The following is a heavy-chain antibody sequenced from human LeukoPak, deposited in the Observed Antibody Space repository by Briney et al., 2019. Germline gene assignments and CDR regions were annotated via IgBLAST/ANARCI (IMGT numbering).Heavy chain of an antibody. CDR1: GGSISSYY. D-gene: IGHD3-10*01. CDR3: ARGITMVRGPEFDY. Sequence: SETLSLTCTVSGGSISSYYWSWIRQPAGKGLEWIGRIYTSGSTNYNPSLKSRVTMSVDTSKNQFSLKLSSVTAADTAVYYCARGITMVRGPEFDYWGQGTLVTVSS. J-gene: IGHJ4*02. V-gene: IGHV4-4*07. CDR2: IYTSGST.